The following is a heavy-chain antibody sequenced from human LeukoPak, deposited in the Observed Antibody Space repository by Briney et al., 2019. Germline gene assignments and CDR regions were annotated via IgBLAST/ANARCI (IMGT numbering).Heavy chain of an antibody. V-gene: IGHV3-23*01. D-gene: IGHD3-22*01. J-gene: IGHJ4*02. Sequence: PGGSLRLSCAASGFTFSSYGMSWVRQAPGKGLEWVSAISGSGGSTYYADSVKGRFTISRDNSKNTLYLQMNSLRAEDTAVYYCAKALAGYYYDSSGYYYFDYWGQRTLVTVSS. CDR1: GFTFSSYG. CDR3: AKALAGYYYDSSGYYYFDY. CDR2: ISGSGGST.